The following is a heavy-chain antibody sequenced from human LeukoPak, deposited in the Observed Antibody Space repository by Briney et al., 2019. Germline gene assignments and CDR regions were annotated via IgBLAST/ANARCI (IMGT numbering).Heavy chain of an antibody. J-gene: IGHJ5*02. V-gene: IGHV4-59*01. D-gene: IGHD2-2*01. CDR3: ARADESEVVVPAAGPFDP. Sequence: SETLSLTCTVSGGSISSYYWSWIRQPPGKGLEWIGSIYYSGSTYYNPSLKSRFTISVDTSQNQFSLKLSSVTAADTAVYYCARADESEVVVPAAGPFDPWGQGTLVTVSS. CDR2: IYYSGST. CDR1: GGSISSYY.